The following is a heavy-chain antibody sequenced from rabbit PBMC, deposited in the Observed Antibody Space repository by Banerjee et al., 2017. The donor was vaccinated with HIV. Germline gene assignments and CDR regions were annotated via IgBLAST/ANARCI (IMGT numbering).Heavy chain of an antibody. J-gene: IGHJ4*01. D-gene: IGHD6-1*01. V-gene: IGHV1S45*01. CDR3: GRTYGYAGYGNAMKL. CDR1: GFDLSSSYY. CDR2: IDAGSSGST. Sequence: QEQLEESGGGLVKPEGSLTLTCKASGFDLSSSYYMCWVRQAPGKGLEWIACIDAGSSGSTYYASWAKGRFTISKTSSTTVTLQMNSLTAADTATYFCGRTYGYAGYGNAMKLWGPGTLVTVS.